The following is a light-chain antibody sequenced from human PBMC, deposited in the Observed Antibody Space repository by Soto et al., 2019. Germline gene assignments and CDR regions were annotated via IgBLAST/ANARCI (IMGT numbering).Light chain of an antibody. CDR3: QSYDSSLSGYVI. CDR2: DNS. J-gene: IGLJ2*01. CDR1: SSNIGTPYD. Sequence: QPVLTQPPSVSGAPGQRVTISCTGSSSNIGTPYDVHWYQQLPGTAPKLLIYDNSNRPSGVPDRFSGSKSGTSASLAITGLQAEDEADYYCQSYDSSLSGYVIFGGGTKLTVL. V-gene: IGLV1-40*01.